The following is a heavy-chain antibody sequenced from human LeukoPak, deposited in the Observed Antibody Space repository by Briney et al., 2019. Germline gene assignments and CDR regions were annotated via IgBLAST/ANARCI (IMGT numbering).Heavy chain of an antibody. CDR2: ISSSSSTI. V-gene: IGHV3-48*01. Sequence: GGSLRLSCAASGFTFSSYSMNWVRQAPGKGLEWVSYISSSSSTIYYADSVKGRFTISRDNAKNSLYLQMNSLRAEDTAVYYCARSHSVVVPAARRDDAFDIWGQGTMVTVSS. CDR3: ARSHSVVVPAARRDDAFDI. CDR1: GFTFSSYS. D-gene: IGHD2-2*01. J-gene: IGHJ3*02.